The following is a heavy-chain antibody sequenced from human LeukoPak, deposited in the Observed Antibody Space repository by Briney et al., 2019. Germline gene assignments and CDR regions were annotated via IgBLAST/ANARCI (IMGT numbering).Heavy chain of an antibody. CDR2: ISYDGSNK. Sequence: PGRSLRLSCAASGFTFSSYAMHWVRQAPGKGLEWVAVISYDGSNKYYADSVKGRFTISRDNSKNTLYLQMNSLRAEDTAVYYCARGRGRGYSYGYFDYWGQGTLVTVSS. V-gene: IGHV3-30*01. J-gene: IGHJ4*02. CDR1: GFTFSSYA. CDR3: ARGRGRGYSYGYFDY. D-gene: IGHD5-18*01.